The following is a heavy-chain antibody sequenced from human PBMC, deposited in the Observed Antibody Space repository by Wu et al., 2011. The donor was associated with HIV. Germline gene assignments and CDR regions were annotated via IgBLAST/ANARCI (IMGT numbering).Heavy chain of an antibody. CDR3: ARGGPAVSFRPDDC. D-gene: IGHD5/OR15-5a*01. J-gene: IGHJ4*02. CDR1: GYTFSTYY. Sequence: QVQLVQSGAEVKKPGASVKVSCKASGYTFSTYYIYWVRQAPGQGLECMGIFSPSGGTTSYAQKFQGRVTITRDTSTSTVYMELNSLRSEDTAVYYCARGGPAVSFRPDDCWGRGTLVTVSS. CDR2: FSPSGGTT. V-gene: IGHV1-46*01.